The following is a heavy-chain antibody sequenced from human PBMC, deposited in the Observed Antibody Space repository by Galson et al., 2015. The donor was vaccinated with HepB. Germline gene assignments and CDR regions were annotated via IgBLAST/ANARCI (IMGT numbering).Heavy chain of an antibody. V-gene: IGHV1-69*06. Sequence: SVKVSCKASGGTLSSYAISWVRQAPGQGLEWMGGIIPIFGTANYAQKFQGRVTITADKSTSTAYMELSSLRSEDTAVYYCSLTAMEYYFDYCGQRTLVTVSS. CDR3: SLTAMEYYFDY. CDR1: GGTLSSYA. CDR2: IIPIFGTA. J-gene: IGHJ4*02. D-gene: IGHD5-18*01.